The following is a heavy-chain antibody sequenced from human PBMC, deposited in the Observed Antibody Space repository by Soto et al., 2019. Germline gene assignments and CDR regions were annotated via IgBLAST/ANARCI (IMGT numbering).Heavy chain of an antibody. V-gene: IGHV3-7*01. J-gene: IGHJ4*02. D-gene: IGHD6-19*01. CDR3: VRDASTGWRFDA. CDR2: TRQDGGQS. Sequence: GGSLRLSCEASGFTLSSYWMSWIRQAPGKGLEWVANTRQDGGQSYLVDSVQGRFTISRDNAKNSVYLQMNSLRAEDTGVYYCVRDASTGWRFDAWGQGTLVTVSS. CDR1: GFTLSSYW.